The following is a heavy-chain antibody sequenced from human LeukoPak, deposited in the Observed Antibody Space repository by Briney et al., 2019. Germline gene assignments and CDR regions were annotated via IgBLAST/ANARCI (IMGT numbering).Heavy chain of an antibody. D-gene: IGHD6-19*01. CDR2: ISYDGSNK. J-gene: IGHJ4*02. Sequence: GGSLRLSCAASGFTFSSYGMHWVRQAPGKGLEWVALISYDGSNKCYADSVKGRFTISRDISKNTLYLQMNSLRAEDTAVYYCARDLYSSGWHIGSAGYWGQGTLVTVSS. CDR3: ARDLYSSGWHIGSAGY. V-gene: IGHV3-33*01. CDR1: GFTFSSYG.